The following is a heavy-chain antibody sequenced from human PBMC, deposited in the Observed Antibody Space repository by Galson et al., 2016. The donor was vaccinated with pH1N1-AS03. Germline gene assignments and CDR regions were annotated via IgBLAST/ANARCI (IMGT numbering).Heavy chain of an antibody. CDR2: IIIGRGLPP. CDR3: TRDAGLLCWLDP. J-gene: IGHJ5*02. D-gene: IGHD3/OR15-3a*01. CDR1: RGSFGGAY. Sequence: ETLSLTCTVSRGSFGGAYWTWIRQPPGKGLEWIGEIIIGRGLPPTYTPSLKHRVTISIDTSRGELSLKLRSVTAAVTAVYYCTRDAGLLCWLDPWGRGTLVTVSS. V-gene: IGHV4-34*12.